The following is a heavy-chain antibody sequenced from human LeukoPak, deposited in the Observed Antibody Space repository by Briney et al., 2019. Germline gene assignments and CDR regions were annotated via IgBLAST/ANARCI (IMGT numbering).Heavy chain of an antibody. CDR1: GFIFSNYA. D-gene: IGHD1-1*01. V-gene: IGHV3-23*01. CDR3: AKQFLDTN. CDR2: INEVDPNT. Sequence: PGGSLRLSCAASGFIFSNYAMTCVRQAPGKGPEWVSSINEVDPNTYYADSVKGRFTVSRDNSKNMLFLQMNSLRVEDTAVYYCAKQFLDTNWGQGTLVTVSS. J-gene: IGHJ4*02.